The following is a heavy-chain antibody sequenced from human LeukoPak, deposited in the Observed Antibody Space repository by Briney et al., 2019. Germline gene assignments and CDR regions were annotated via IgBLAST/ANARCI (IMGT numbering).Heavy chain of an antibody. CDR3: AHIIAVAGFNY. CDR1: GFSLSTSGVG. J-gene: IGHJ4*02. D-gene: IGHD6-19*01. CDR2: IYWNDDK. Sequence: SGPTLVNPTQTLTLTCTFSGFSLSTSGVGVGWIRQPPGKALEWLALIYWNDDKGYSPSLKSRLTITKDTSKNQVVLTMTNMDPVDTATYFCAHIIAVAGFNYWAREPRSPSPQ. V-gene: IGHV2-5*01.